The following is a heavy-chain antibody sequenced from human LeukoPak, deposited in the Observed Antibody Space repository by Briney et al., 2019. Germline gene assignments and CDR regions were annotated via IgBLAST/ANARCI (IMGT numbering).Heavy chain of an antibody. CDR1: GFTFSSYS. Sequence: PGGSLRLSCAASGFTFSSYSMNWVRQAPGKGLEWVSSISSSSSYIYYADSVKGRFTISRDNAKNSLYLQMNSLRAEDTAVYYCARVQNPGSSSPTHFDYWGQGTLVTVSS. D-gene: IGHD6-13*01. V-gene: IGHV3-21*01. CDR2: ISSSSSYI. J-gene: IGHJ4*02. CDR3: ARVQNPGSSSPTHFDY.